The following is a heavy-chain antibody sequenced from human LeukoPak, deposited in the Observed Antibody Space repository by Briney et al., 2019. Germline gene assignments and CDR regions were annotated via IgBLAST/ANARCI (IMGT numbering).Heavy chain of an antibody. V-gene: IGHV4-59*12. CDR2: IYYCGST. D-gene: IGHD4-23*01. CDR3: AGAAVVTRYYFDY. CDR1: GGSISSYY. Sequence: SETLSLTCTVSGGSISSYYWSWIRPPPRKGLEGVGYIYYCGSTNYHHSLKHRVTISVDRYKNQFFLKLSSVTAADTAVYYFAGAAVVTRYYFDYWGRGTLVAVSS. J-gene: IGHJ4*02.